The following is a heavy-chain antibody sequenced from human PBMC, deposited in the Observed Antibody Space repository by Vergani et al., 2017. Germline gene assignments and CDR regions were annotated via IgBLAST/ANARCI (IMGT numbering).Heavy chain of an antibody. CDR2: IKQDGSEK. J-gene: IGHJ3*02. CDR3: ARVMWGGAIDI. CDR1: GFTFSSYW. D-gene: IGHD3-16*01. V-gene: IGHV3-7*01. Sequence: EVQLVESGGGLVQPGGSLRLSCAASGFTFSSYWMSWVRQAPGKGREWVANIKQDGSEKYYEDSVKGRFTISRDKAKNSLYLQMNSLRDEDTAVYYCARVMWGGAIDIWGQGTMVTVSS.